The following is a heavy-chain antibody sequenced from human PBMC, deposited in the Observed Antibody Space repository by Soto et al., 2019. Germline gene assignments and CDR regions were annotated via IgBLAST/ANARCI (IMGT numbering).Heavy chain of an antibody. V-gene: IGHV4-59*01. Sequence: SETLSLTCTVSGGSISSYYWIWIRQPPGKGLEWIGYIYYSGSTNYNPSLKSRVTISVDTSKNQFSLKLSSVTAADTAVYYCARAYYDILTGPRPYYFDYWGQGTLVTVSS. CDR1: GGSISSYY. D-gene: IGHD3-9*01. CDR2: IYYSGST. CDR3: ARAYYDILTGPRPYYFDY. J-gene: IGHJ4*02.